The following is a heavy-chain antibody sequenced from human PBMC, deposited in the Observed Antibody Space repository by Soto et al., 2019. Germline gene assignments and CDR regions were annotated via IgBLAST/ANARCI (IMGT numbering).Heavy chain of an antibody. D-gene: IGHD2-15*01. CDR3: TARPKYCSGGSCYSGYYGMDV. J-gene: IGHJ6*02. CDR1: GFTFSNAW. Sequence: GGSLRLSCAASGFTFSNAWMSWVRQAPGKGLEWVGRIKSKTDGGTTDYAAPVKGRFTISRDDSKNTLYLQMNSLKTEDTAVYYCTARPKYCSGGSCYSGYYGMDVWGQGTTVTVS. V-gene: IGHV3-15*01. CDR2: IKSKTDGGTT.